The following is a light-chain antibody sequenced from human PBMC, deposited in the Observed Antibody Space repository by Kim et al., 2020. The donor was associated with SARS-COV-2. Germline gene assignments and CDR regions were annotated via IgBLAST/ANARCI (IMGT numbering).Light chain of an antibody. CDR3: AAWDDSLNGYYV. CDR2: GND. Sequence: HRATISCSGSTSNIGSNTVNWFQQLPGTAPKLLIYGNDQRPSGVPDRFSASKSGTAASLAISGLQSEDEADYYCAAWDDSLNGYYVFGTGTKVTVL. J-gene: IGLJ1*01. CDR1: TSNIGSNT. V-gene: IGLV1-44*01.